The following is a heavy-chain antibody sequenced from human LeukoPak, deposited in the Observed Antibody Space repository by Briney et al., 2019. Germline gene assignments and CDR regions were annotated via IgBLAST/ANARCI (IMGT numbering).Heavy chain of an antibody. CDR3: AKVLKREWELPRNYYYYYMDV. CDR2: IRYDGSNK. J-gene: IGHJ6*03. V-gene: IGHV3-30*02. Sequence: GGSLRLSCAASGFTFSSYGMHWVRQAPGKGLEWVAFIRYDGSNKYYADSVKGRFTVSRDNSKNTLFLQMNSLRVEDTAVYYCAKVLKREWELPRNYYYYYMDVWGKGTTVTFSS. D-gene: IGHD1-26*01. CDR1: GFTFSSYG.